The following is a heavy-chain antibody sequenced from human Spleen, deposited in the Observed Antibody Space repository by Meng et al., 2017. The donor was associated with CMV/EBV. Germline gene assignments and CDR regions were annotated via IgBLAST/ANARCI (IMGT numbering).Heavy chain of an antibody. V-gene: IGHV4-34*01. CDR1: GGSFSDYY. J-gene: IGHJ4*02. CDR2: INHSGST. D-gene: IGHD2-8*02. CDR3: ARPLGNTVAFDY. Sequence: QVQLQQWVAGLLKPSETLSLTCAVYGGSFSDYYWTWIRQPPGKGLEWIGEINHSGSTNYNPSLKSRVTILVDTSKNQFSLRLSSVTAADTAVYYCARPLGNTVAFDYWGQGTLVTVSS.